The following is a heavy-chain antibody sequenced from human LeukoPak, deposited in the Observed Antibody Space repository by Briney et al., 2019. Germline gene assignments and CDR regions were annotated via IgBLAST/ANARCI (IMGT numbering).Heavy chain of an antibody. CDR2: IYYSGST. D-gene: IGHD3-22*01. Sequence: SSETLSLTCTVSGDSISSSSYYWGWIRQPPGKGLEWIGSIYYSGSTYYNPSLKSRVTISVDTSKNQFSLKLSSVTAADTAVYYYAGHTTMIVVVIGLGAFDIWGQGTMVTVSS. V-gene: IGHV4-39*01. CDR1: GDSISSSSYY. J-gene: IGHJ3*02. CDR3: AGHTTMIVVVIGLGAFDI.